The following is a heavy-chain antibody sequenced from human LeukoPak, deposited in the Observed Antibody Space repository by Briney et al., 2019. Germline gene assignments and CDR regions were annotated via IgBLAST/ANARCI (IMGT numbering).Heavy chain of an antibody. CDR1: GGTFSSYA. CDR3: ATKRGYSYGYSDY. D-gene: IGHD5-18*01. Sequence: SVKVSCKASGGTFSSYAISWVRQAPGQGLEWMGGIIPIFGTANYAQKFQGRVTITADESTSTAYMELSSLRSEDTAVYYCATKRGYSYGYSDYWGQGTLVTVSS. V-gene: IGHV1-69*13. J-gene: IGHJ4*02. CDR2: IIPIFGTA.